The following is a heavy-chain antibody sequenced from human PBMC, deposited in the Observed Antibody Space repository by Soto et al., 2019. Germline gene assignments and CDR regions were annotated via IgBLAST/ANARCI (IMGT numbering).Heavy chain of an antibody. CDR2: IIPIFGTA. CDR1: GGTFSSYA. J-gene: IGHJ6*02. Sequence: GASVKVCCKASGGTFSSYAISWVRQAPGQGLEWMGGIIPIFGTANYAQKFQGRVTITADESTSTAYMELSSLRSEDTAVYYCARGWADYYYYYGMDVWGQGTTVTVSS. V-gene: IGHV1-69*13. CDR3: ARGWADYYYYYGMDV.